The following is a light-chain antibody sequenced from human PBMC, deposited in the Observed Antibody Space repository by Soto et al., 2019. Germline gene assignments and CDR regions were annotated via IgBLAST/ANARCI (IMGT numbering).Light chain of an antibody. Sequence: DIQMTQSPSTLSASVGDSVTITCRASQSISILLAWYQQKPGKAPKLLIYDASTLESGVPSRFSGSGSGAEFTLTISSLQPDDSATYYCQRYNGYFGQGTKLEIK. CDR1: QSISIL. V-gene: IGKV1-5*01. CDR3: QRYNGY. CDR2: DAS. J-gene: IGKJ2*01.